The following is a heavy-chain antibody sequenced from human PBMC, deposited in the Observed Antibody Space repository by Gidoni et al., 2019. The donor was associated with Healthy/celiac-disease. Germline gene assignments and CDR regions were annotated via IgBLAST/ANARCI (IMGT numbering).Heavy chain of an antibody. D-gene: IGHD3-10*01. J-gene: IGHJ5*02. CDR2: IIPIFGTA. Sequence: QVQLVQSGAEVKKPGSPVNVSCKASGGTFSSYAISRVRQAPGQELEWMGGIIPIFGTANYAQKFQGRVTITANKSTSTAYMELSSLRSEDTAVYYCARDQGVITMVRGRRLNWFDPWGQGTLVTVSS. CDR1: GGTFSSYA. V-gene: IGHV1-69*06. CDR3: ARDQGVITMVRGRRLNWFDP.